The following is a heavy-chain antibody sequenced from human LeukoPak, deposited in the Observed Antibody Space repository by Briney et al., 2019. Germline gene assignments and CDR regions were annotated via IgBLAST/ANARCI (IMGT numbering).Heavy chain of an antibody. Sequence: SETLSLTCTVSGGSINGYYWNWIRQPPGKGLEWIGFIYYSGSTNYNPSLKSRVTISVDTSKNQFSLKLSSVTAADTAVYYCARRRAEGGSNGHYNWFDPWGQGILVTVSS. CDR3: ARRRAEGGSNGHYNWFDP. CDR1: GGSINGYY. CDR2: IYYSGST. D-gene: IGHD6-13*01. V-gene: IGHV4-59*08. J-gene: IGHJ5*02.